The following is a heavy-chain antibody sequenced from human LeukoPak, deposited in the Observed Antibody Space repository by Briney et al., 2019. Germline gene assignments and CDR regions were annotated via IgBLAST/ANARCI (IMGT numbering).Heavy chain of an antibody. Sequence: GGSLRLSCAASGFTFSSYAMSWVRQAPGKGLEWVSAISGSGGSTYYADSVKGRFTISRDNSKNTLYLQMNSLRAEDTAVYYCARGGYGGPDAFDIWGQGTMVTVSS. V-gene: IGHV3-23*01. J-gene: IGHJ3*02. CDR1: GFTFSSYA. D-gene: IGHD4-23*01. CDR3: ARGGYGGPDAFDI. CDR2: ISGSGGST.